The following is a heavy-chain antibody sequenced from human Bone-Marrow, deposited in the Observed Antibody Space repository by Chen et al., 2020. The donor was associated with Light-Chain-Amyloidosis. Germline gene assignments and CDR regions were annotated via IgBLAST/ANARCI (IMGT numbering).Heavy chain of an antibody. CDR1: GYTFHNYW. Sequence: EVQLEQSGPEVKKPGESLKIYCKGSGYTFHNYWIGWVRQMPGKGLERMGVIYPDESDARNSPSLEGQVTISADKSITTAYLQWRSLKASDTAMYYCARRRDGYNFDYWGQGTLVTVS. CDR3: ARRRDGYNFDY. J-gene: IGHJ4*02. CDR2: IYPDESDA. V-gene: IGHV5-51*01. D-gene: IGHD6-25*01.